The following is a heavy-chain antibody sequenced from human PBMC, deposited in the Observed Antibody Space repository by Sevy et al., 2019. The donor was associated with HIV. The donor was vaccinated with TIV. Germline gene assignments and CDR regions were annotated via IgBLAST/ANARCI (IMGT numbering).Heavy chain of an antibody. CDR1: GGSISSYY. J-gene: IGHJ6*02. CDR3: ATQGHSGYYYYYGMDV. Sequence: SATLSLTCTVSGGSISSYYWSWIRQPPGKGLEWIGYIYYSGSTNYNPSLKSRVTISVDTSKNQFSLKLSSVTAADTAVYYCATQGHSGYYYYYGMDVWGQGTTVTVSS. CDR2: IYYSGST. D-gene: IGHD1-26*01. V-gene: IGHV4-59*01.